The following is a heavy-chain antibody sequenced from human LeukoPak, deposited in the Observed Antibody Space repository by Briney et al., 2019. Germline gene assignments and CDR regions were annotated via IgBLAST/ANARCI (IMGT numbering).Heavy chain of an antibody. V-gene: IGHV4-34*01. CDR3: ARDVTTVTTYDAFDI. CDR1: GGSFSGYY. D-gene: IGHD4-17*01. J-gene: IGHJ3*02. Sequence: SETLCLTCAVYGGSFSGYYWSWLRQPPGKGLEWIGEINHSGSTNYNPSLKSRVTISVDTSKNQFSLKLSSVTAADTAVYYCARDVTTVTTYDAFDIWGQGTMVTVSS. CDR2: INHSGST.